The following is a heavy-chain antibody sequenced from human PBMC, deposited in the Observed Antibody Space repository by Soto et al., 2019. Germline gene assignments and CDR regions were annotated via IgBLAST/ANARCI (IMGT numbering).Heavy chain of an antibody. D-gene: IGHD6-19*01. CDR2: ISSGGTTT. V-gene: IGHV3-23*01. CDR1: GFTFSTHA. CDR3: ARGGGSIGGWFGRKFDS. J-gene: IGHJ4*02. Sequence: GGSLRLSCAASGFTFSTHAMSWVRQAPGKGLEWVSSISSGGTTTFYAASVEGRFTISRDKSKNTLYLQMNSLRADDTAVYYCARGGGSIGGWFGRKFDSWGQGTQVTVSS.